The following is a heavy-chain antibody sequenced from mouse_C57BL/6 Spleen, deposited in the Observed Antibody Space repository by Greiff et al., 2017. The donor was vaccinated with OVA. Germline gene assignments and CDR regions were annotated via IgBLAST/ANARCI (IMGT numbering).Heavy chain of an antibody. Sequence: QVQLQQPGAELVKPGASVKLSCKASGYTFTRYWMHWVKQRPGRGLEWIGRIDPNSGGTTYNEKFKSKATLTVDKPASTAYMQLSSLTSEDSAVYYCARWEIGTTVVATDYWGKGTTLTGSS. CDR1: GYTFTRYW. CDR2: IDPNSGGT. V-gene: IGHV1-72*01. CDR3: ARWEIGTTVVATDY. J-gene: IGHJ2*01. D-gene: IGHD1-1*01.